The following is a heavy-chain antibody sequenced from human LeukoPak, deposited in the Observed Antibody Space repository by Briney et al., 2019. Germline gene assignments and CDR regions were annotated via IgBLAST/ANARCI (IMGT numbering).Heavy chain of an antibody. J-gene: IGHJ4*02. V-gene: IGHV3-23*01. CDR2: ISGSGGGT. CDR3: ARDGYNSYNY. Sequence: PGGSLRLSCAASGFTFSSYAMSWVRQAPGKGLEWVSAISGSGGGTYYGDSVKGRFTISRDNSKNTLYLQMNSLRAEDTAVYFCARDGYNSYNYWGREPWSPSPQ. CDR1: GFTFSSYA. D-gene: IGHD5-24*01.